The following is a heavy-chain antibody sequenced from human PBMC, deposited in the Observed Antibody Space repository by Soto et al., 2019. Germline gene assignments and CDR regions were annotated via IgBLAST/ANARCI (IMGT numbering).Heavy chain of an antibody. CDR2: ISGSGGST. D-gene: IGHD5-12*01. J-gene: IGHJ4*02. CDR1: GFTFSSYA. CDR3: AKDSLTSHIVATSDYFDY. Sequence: GGSLRLSCAASGFTFSSYAMSWVRQAPGKGLEWVSAISGSGGSTYYADSVKGRFTISRDNSKNTLYLQMNSLRAEDTAVYYCAKDSLTSHIVATSDYFDYWGQGTLVTVSS. V-gene: IGHV3-23*01.